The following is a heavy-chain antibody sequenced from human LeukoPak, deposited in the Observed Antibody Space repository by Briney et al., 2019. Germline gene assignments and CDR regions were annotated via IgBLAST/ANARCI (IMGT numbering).Heavy chain of an antibody. D-gene: IGHD2-2*01. CDR1: GFTLSNYN. Sequence: PGGSLRLSCAASGFTLSNYNMNWVRQAPGKGLEWVSYISYSSSIIYYADSVKGRFTISRDNAKHSLYLQMSSLRAEDTAVYYCAGRGVEYCSSTSCQDVWGKGTTVTVSS. CDR3: AGRGVEYCSSTSCQDV. CDR2: ISYSSSII. V-gene: IGHV3-48*01. J-gene: IGHJ6*04.